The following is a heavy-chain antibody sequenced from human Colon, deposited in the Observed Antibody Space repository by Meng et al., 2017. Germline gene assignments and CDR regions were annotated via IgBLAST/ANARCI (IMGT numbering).Heavy chain of an antibody. CDR1: GFTFSTYA. CDR2: ITNTGDRT. CDR3: AQNWNMDS. Sequence: GESLKISCAASGFTFSTYAMTWVSQAPGKGLECVSVITNTGDRTYYADSVKGRFTISRENSKNTLYLQMNSLRAEDTAIYYCAQNWNMDSWGQGTLVTVSS. J-gene: IGHJ4*02. D-gene: IGHD1-1*01. V-gene: IGHV3-23*01.